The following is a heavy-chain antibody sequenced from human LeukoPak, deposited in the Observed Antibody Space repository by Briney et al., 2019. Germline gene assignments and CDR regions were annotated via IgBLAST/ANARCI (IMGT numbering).Heavy chain of an antibody. V-gene: IGHV4-4*07. Sequence: SETLSLTCTVSGGSISSYYWSWIRQPAGKGLEWIGRIYTSGSTNYNPSLKSRVTMSVDTSKNQFSLKLSSVTAADTAVYYCARDAHPLYYDILTGFNWFDPWGQGTLVTVSS. CDR2: IYTSGST. CDR1: GGSISSYY. CDR3: ARDAHPLYYDILTGFNWFDP. J-gene: IGHJ5*02. D-gene: IGHD3-9*01.